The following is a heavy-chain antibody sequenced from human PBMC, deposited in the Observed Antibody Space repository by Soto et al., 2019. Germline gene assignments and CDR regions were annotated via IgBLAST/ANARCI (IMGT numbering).Heavy chain of an antibody. CDR2: IYYSGST. J-gene: IGHJ6*03. Sequence: SETLSLTCTVSGGSISSGGYYWSWIRQHPGKGLEWIGYIYYSGSTYYNPSLKSRVTISVDTSKNQFSLKLSSVTAADTAVYYCARGLWFGELLIDYYYYYMDVWGKGTTVTVSS. CDR3: ARGLWFGELLIDYYYYYMDV. CDR1: GGSISSGGYY. V-gene: IGHV4-31*03. D-gene: IGHD3-10*01.